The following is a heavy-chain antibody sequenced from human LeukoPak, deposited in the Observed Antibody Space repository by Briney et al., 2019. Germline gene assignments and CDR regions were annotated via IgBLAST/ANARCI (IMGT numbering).Heavy chain of an antibody. CDR2: IYHSGST. CDR1: GYSISSGYY. J-gene: IGHJ4*02. Sequence: SETLSLTCTVSGYSISSGYYWGWIRQPPGKGLEWIGSIYHSGSTYYNPSLKSRVTISVDTSKNQFSLKLSSVTAADTAVFYCARVNVRSYYFDYWGQGTLVTVSS. CDR3: ARVNVRSYYFDY. V-gene: IGHV4-38-2*02.